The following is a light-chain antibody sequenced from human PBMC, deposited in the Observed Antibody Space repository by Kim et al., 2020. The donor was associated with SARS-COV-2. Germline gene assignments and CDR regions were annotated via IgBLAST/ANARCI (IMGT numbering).Light chain of an antibody. CDR2: AAS. J-gene: IGKJ4*02. CDR3: QQDDTEPLLT. V-gene: IGKV1-39*01. CDR1: QNINSF. Sequence: DIQMTQSPSSLAASVGDRDTINRRASQNINSFLNWYQQRPCKAPKLLIYAASTLQIGVPSRFSDSGSGTDFTVTITSLQPEDFATYDCQQDDTEPLLTEGGKTKEDIK.